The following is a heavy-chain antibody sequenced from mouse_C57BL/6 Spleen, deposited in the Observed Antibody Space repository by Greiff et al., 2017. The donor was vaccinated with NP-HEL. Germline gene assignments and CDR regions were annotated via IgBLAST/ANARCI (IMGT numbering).Heavy chain of an antibody. V-gene: IGHV1-19*01. CDR2: INPYNGGT. Sequence: EVQLQQSGPVLVKPGASVKMSCKASGYTFTDYYMNWVKQSHGKSLEWIGVINPYNGGTSYNQKFKGKATLTVDKSSSTAYMELNSLTSEDSAVYYCARGGDYGSSYGYFDVWGTGTTVTVSS. J-gene: IGHJ1*03. CDR3: ARGGDYGSSYGYFDV. D-gene: IGHD1-1*01. CDR1: GYTFTDYY.